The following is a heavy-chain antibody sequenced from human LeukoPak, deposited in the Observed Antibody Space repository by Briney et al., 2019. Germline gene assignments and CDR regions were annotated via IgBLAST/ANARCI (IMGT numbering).Heavy chain of an antibody. CDR2: IYYSGST. J-gene: IGHJ4*02. CDR3: ARGKRGYYDILTSYGGVRYFDY. V-gene: IGHV4-59*01. D-gene: IGHD3-9*01. CDR1: GGSISSYY. Sequence: SETLSLTCTDSGGSISSYYWSWIRQPPGKGLEWIGYIYYSGSTNYNPSLKSRVTISVDTSKNQFSLKLSSVTAADTAVYYCARGKRGYYDILTSYGGVRYFDYWGQGTLVTVSS.